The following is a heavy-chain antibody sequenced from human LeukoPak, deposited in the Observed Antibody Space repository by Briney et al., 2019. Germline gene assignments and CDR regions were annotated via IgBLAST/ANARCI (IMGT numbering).Heavy chain of an antibody. V-gene: IGHV4-34*01. D-gene: IGHD3-10*01. Sequence: SQTVSLTRAVCGGFHSGYYWRWIRQPPGKGREGIGEINHSGSTNYNTDLKRRVTISVDPSKNQFFLKLSYVAAADTAVYYCARVVSVRGVIRLYYYYYMDVWGKGTTVTVSS. CDR1: GGFHSGYY. J-gene: IGHJ6*03. CDR2: INHSGST. CDR3: ARVVSVRGVIRLYYYYYMDV.